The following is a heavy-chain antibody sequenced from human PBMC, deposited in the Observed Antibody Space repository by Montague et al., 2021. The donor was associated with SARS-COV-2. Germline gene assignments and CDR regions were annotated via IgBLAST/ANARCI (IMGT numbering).Heavy chain of an antibody. CDR3: ARDAGGNFPTSFDY. CDR1: GFTVSSNY. CDR2: IYSGGST. Sequence: SLRLSCAASGFTVSSNYMSWVRQAPGKGLEWVSVIYSGGSTYYAXSVKGRFTISRDNSKNTLYLQMNSLRAEDTAVYYCARDAGGNFPTSFDYWGQGTLVTVSP. V-gene: IGHV3-53*01. D-gene: IGHD4-23*01. J-gene: IGHJ4*02.